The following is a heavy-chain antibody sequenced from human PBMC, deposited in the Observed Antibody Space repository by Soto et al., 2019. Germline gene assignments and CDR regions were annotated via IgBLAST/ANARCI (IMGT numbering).Heavy chain of an antibody. CDR1: GGSISSYY. CDR3: ARFFRGMDV. CDR2: IYYSGST. J-gene: IGHJ6*02. D-gene: IGHD3-3*01. Sequence: QVQLQESGPGLVRPSETLSLTCTVSGGSISSYYWSWIRQPPGKGLEWIGYIYYSGSTNYNPSLKSRVTISVDTSKNQFSLKLSSGTAADTAVYYCARFFRGMDVWGQGTTVTVSS. V-gene: IGHV4-59*01.